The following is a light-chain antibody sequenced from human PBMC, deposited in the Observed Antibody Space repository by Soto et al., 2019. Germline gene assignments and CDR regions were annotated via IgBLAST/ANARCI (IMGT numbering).Light chain of an antibody. CDR3: QQHISWPLT. CDR1: QSVTNS. V-gene: IGKV3-11*01. J-gene: IGKJ4*01. Sequence: EIVLTQSPATLSLSPGERATLSRRASQSVTNSLAWYQQKPGQAPRLLVYDASNRATGIPTRFSGSGSGTDFTLTISNLEPEDFAVYYCQQHISWPLTFGGGTKVEIK. CDR2: DAS.